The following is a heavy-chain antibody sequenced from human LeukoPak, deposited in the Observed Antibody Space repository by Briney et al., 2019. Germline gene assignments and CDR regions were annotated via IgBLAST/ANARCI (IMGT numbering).Heavy chain of an antibody. D-gene: IGHD6-25*01. CDR1: GFTFSSYR. Sequence: GGSLRLSCAASGFTFSSYRMNWVRQAPGKGLEWVSSISSSSSYIYYADSVKGRFTISRDNAKNSLYLQMNSLRAEDTAVYYCAKTYSSGYFDYWGQGTLVTVSS. CDR2: ISSSSSYI. J-gene: IGHJ4*02. CDR3: AKTYSSGYFDY. V-gene: IGHV3-21*01.